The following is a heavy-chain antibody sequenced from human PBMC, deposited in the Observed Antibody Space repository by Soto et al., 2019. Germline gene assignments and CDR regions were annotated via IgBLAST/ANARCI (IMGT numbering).Heavy chain of an antibody. D-gene: IGHD3-22*01. J-gene: IGHJ4*02. CDR2: INSEGSSR. CDR1: GFTFSSHW. CDR3: AREATYSSGRGMDV. V-gene: IGHV3-74*01. Sequence: EVQLVESGGGSVQPGGSLRHHCAASGFTFSSHWMYWVRQAPGKGLFWVSRINSEGSSRRYADSVNGRFTVSRDNAKNTLYLQMNSLRAEDTAVYYCAREATYSSGRGMDVWGQGTLVTVSS.